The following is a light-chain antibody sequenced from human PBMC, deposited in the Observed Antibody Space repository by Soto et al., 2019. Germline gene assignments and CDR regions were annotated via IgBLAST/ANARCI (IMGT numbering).Light chain of an antibody. CDR2: EVS. CDR3: SSYTTISTLVV. J-gene: IGLJ2*01. CDR1: SSDIGKYNY. Sequence: QSALTQPASVSGSPGQSITISCTGTSSDIGKYNYVSWYQQHPDKAPKLLIYEVSLRPSGVSNRFSGSKSGNTASLTISGLQAEDEADYYCSSYTTISTLVVFGGGTQLTVL. V-gene: IGLV2-14*01.